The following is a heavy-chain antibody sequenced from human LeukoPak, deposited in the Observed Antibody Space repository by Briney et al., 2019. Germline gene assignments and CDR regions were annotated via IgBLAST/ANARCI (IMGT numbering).Heavy chain of an antibody. CDR3: ARGTYSSSSGRGYYYMDV. D-gene: IGHD6-6*01. CDR1: GYTFTTYA. V-gene: IGHV7-4-1*02. Sequence: ASVKVSCKASGYTFTTYAMNWVRQAPGQGLGWMGWINTNTGNPTYAQGFTGRFVFSLDTSVSTAYLQISSLKAEDTAVYYCARGTYSSSSGRGYYYMDVWGKGTTVTVSS. J-gene: IGHJ6*03. CDR2: INTNTGNP.